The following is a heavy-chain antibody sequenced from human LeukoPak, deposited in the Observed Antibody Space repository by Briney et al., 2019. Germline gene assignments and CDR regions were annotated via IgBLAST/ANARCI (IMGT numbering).Heavy chain of an antibody. CDR2: IYYSGNT. CDR1: SSFISSSSYY. J-gene: IGHJ4*02. Sequence: SETLSLTCTVSSSFISSSSYYWAWIRQPAGKGLEWIVTIYYSGNTYYNPSLKSRVTISVDTSKNQFSLKLNSVTDADTALYYCARRWSTSWTTFDYWGQGTLVTVSS. V-gene: IGHV4-39*01. D-gene: IGHD6-13*01. CDR3: ARRWSTSWTTFDY.